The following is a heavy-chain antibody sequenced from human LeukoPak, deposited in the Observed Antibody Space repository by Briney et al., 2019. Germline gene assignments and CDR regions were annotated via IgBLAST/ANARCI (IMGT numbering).Heavy chain of an antibody. CDR2: IYYSGST. D-gene: IGHD3-22*01. J-gene: IGHJ4*02. CDR3: ARQYYDSLWVVGY. V-gene: IGHV4-39*01. Sequence: NPSETLSLTCTVSGGSISSSSYYWGWIRQPPGKGLEWIGSIYYSGSTYYNPSLKSRVTISVDTSKNQFSLKLSPVTAADTAVYYCARQYYDSLWVVGYWGQGTLVTVSS. CDR1: GGSISSSSYY.